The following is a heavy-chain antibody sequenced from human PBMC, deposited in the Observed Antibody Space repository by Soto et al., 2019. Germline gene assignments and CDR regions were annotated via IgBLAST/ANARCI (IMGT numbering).Heavy chain of an antibody. CDR1: GYSFTSYW. Sequence: RGESLKISCKGSGYSFTSYWISWVRQMPGKGLEWMGRIDPSDSYTNYSPSFQGHVTISADKSISTAYLQWSSLKASDTAMYYCARHTLNSSGWTYYYYGMDVWGQGTTVTVSS. D-gene: IGHD6-19*01. CDR3: ARHTLNSSGWTYYYYGMDV. V-gene: IGHV5-10-1*01. CDR2: IDPSDSYT. J-gene: IGHJ6*02.